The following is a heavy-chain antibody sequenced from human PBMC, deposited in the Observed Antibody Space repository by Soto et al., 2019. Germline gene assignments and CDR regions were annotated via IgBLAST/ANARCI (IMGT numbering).Heavy chain of an antibody. J-gene: IGHJ4*02. Sequence: QVQLVQSGAEVKKPGSSVKVSCKASGGTFSSYAISWVRQAPGQGLEWMGGIIPIFGTANYAQKFQGRVTISADESTSTAYLELSSLRSEDTAVYYCAREVVDTAMVTGGSYYWGQGTLVTVSS. CDR1: GGTFSSYA. D-gene: IGHD5-18*01. CDR3: AREVVDTAMVTGGSYY. CDR2: IIPIFGTA. V-gene: IGHV1-69*12.